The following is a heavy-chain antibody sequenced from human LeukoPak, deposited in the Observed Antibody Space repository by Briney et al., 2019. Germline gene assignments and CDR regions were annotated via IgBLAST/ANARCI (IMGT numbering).Heavy chain of an antibody. Sequence: GGSLRLSCAASGFTFSSYAMSWVRQAPGQGLEWVSAISGSAGSTYYADSVKGRFTISRDNSKNTLYLQMNTLRAEDTAVYYCAKRGDIVVVPGIHCFDYWGQGTLVTVSS. J-gene: IGHJ4*02. D-gene: IGHD2-2*01. CDR1: GFTFSSYA. CDR3: AKRGDIVVVPGIHCFDY. V-gene: IGHV3-23*01. CDR2: ISGSAGST.